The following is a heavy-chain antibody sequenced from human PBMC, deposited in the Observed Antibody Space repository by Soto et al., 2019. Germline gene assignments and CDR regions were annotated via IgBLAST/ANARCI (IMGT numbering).Heavy chain of an antibody. J-gene: IGHJ4*02. CDR1: GFTFSTHW. D-gene: IGHD3-22*01. Sequence: EVQLVESGGGLVQPGGSLRLSCAASGFTFSTHWLHWVRQAPGKGLEWVSHINNDGSSTNYADSVKGRFTIFRDNAKDTLYLQMNSLRAEDTAVYYCGSGFYHYFDYWGQGNLVTVSS. V-gene: IGHV3-74*01. CDR3: GSGFYHYFDY. CDR2: INNDGSST.